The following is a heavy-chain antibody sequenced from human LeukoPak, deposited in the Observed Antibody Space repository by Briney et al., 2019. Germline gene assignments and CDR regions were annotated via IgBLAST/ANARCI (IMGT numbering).Heavy chain of an antibody. Sequence: GGSLRLSCAASGFTVSSNYMSWVRQAPGKGLEWVSVIYSGGSTYYADSGKGRFTISRDNSKNTLYLQMNSLRAEDTAVYYCARDGDYYDSSGYGLFDYWGQGTLVTVSS. V-gene: IGHV3-66*02. CDR3: ARDGDYYDSSGYGLFDY. D-gene: IGHD3-22*01. CDR1: GFTVSSNY. CDR2: IYSGGST. J-gene: IGHJ4*02.